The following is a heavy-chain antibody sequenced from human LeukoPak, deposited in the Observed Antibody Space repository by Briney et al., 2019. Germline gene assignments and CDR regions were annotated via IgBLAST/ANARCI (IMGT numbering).Heavy chain of an antibody. CDR2: IYTSGRT. J-gene: IGHJ4*02. CDR1: GGSFSSYY. CDR3: ARDPQLGPFDC. D-gene: IGHD6-6*01. Sequence: SSETLTLTCTVSGGSFSSYYWSWIRQPAGKGLEWIGRIYTSGRTNYNPSLKSRVTMSVDTSKKQFSLKLSSVTAADTAVYYCARDPQLGPFDCWGQGSLVTVSS. V-gene: IGHV4-4*07.